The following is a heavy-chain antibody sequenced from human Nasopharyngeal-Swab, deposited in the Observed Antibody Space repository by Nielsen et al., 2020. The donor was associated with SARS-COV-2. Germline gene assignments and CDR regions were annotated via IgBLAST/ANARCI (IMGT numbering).Heavy chain of an antibody. V-gene: IGHV3-23*01. CDR2: ISEIGTGI. CDR1: GFSITTYG. J-gene: IGHJ4*02. D-gene: IGHD1-14*01. CDR3: TRGLTGHIVQWNPSPY. Sequence: GESLKISCAASGFSITTYGMTWVRQAPGKGLEWISGISEIGTGIYYADSVWGRFTISRDTSKNTVYLQMNTLRADDTALYFCTRGLTGHIVQWNPSPYWGQGTLVTVSS.